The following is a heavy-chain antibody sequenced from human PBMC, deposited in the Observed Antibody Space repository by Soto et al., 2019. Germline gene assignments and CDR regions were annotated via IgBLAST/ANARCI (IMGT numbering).Heavy chain of an antibody. CDR1: GGSISSGGYY. V-gene: IGHV4-31*03. D-gene: IGHD3-10*01. CDR3: AGGGRGVWFGGAFDY. J-gene: IGHJ4*02. CDR2: IYYSGST. Sequence: QVQLQESGPGLVKPSQTLSLTCTVSGGSISSGGYYWSWIRQHPGKGLEWIGYIYYSGSTYYNPSLKSRVTISVDASKNQFSLKLSAVTAAGTAVYWGAGGGRGVWFGGAFDYWGQGTLVTVSS.